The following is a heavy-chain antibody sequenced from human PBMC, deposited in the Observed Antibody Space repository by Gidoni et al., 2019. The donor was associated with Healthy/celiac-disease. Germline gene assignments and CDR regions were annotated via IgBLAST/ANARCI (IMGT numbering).Heavy chain of an antibody. CDR2: ISSSSSYI. D-gene: IGHD4-17*01. CDR3: ARESMSLRDAFDI. CDR1: GFPFSSYS. Sequence: EVQLVESGGGLVKPGGSLRLSCAASGFPFSSYSMNWVRQAPGKGLEWVSSISSSSSYIYYADSVKGRFTISRDNAKNSLYLQMNSLRAEDTAVYYCARESMSLRDAFDIWGQGTMVTVSS. J-gene: IGHJ3*02. V-gene: IGHV3-21*01.